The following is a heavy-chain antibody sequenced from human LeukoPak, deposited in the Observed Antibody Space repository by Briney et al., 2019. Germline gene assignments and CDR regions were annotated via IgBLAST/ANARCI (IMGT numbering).Heavy chain of an antibody. D-gene: IGHD3/OR15-3a*01. J-gene: IGHJ4*02. V-gene: IGHV4-38-2*02. CDR2: IYHSGST. CDR3: ARQTGSGLFILP. Sequence: SETLSLTCTVSGFSISSGYYWGWIRQPPGKGLEWIANIYHSGSTFYNPSLKSRVTISVDTSKNQFSLRLTSVTAADTAVYYCARQTGSGLFILPGGQGTLVTVSS. CDR1: GFSISSGYY.